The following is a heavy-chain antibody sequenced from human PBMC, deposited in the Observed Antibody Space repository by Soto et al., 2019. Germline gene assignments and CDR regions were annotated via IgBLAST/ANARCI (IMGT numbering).Heavy chain of an antibody. CDR3: ARGRGGNSVDY. D-gene: IGHD2-21*02. J-gene: IGHJ4*02. Sequence: SETLSLTCAVYGGSFSGYYWTWIRQPPGKGLEWIGEIDHSGSTNYNPSLKSRITISVDTSKNQFSLKLTSVTAADKAVYYCARGRGGNSVDYWGQGTLVTVSS. CDR2: IDHSGST. CDR1: GGSFSGYY. V-gene: IGHV4-34*01.